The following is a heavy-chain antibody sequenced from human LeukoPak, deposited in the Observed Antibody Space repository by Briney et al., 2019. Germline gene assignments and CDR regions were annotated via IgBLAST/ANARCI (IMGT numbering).Heavy chain of an antibody. D-gene: IGHD1-26*01. CDR1: GYTFTGYY. V-gene: IGHV1-2*02. Sequence: ASVKVSCKASGYTFTGYYMHWVRQAPGQGLEWMGWINPNSGGTNYAQKFQGRVTMTRDTSISTAYMELSRLRSDDTAVYYCARGPGSYSPSFDYWGQGTLVTVSS. J-gene: IGHJ4*02. CDR2: INPNSGGT. CDR3: ARGPGSYSPSFDY.